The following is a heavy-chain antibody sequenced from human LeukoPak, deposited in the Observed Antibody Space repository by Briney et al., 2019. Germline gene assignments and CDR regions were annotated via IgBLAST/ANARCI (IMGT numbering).Heavy chain of an antibody. CDR3: ANNELLGYWYFDL. CDR2: ISGIGGST. Sequence: GGSLRLSCPASGFTFSSFAMSWVRQAPGKGLEWVSAISGIGGSTYYADSVSGRFTISRDNSKNILYLQMNSLRAEDTAAYYCANNELLGYWYFDLWGRGTQVTVSS. J-gene: IGHJ2*01. CDR1: GFTFSSFA. D-gene: IGHD1-26*01. V-gene: IGHV3-23*01.